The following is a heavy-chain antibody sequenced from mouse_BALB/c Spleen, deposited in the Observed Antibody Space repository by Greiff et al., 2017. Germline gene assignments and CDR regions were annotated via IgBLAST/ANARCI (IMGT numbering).Heavy chain of an antibody. Sequence: EVQGVESGPGLVKPSQSLSLTCTVTGYSITSDYAWNWIRQFPGNKLEWMGYISYSGSTSYNPSLKSRISITRDTSKNQFFLQLNSVTTEDTATYYCARAYYGNYHAMDYWGQGTSVTVAS. CDR2: ISYSGST. CDR1: GYSITSDYA. V-gene: IGHV3-2*02. D-gene: IGHD2-10*01. J-gene: IGHJ4*01. CDR3: ARAYYGNYHAMDY.